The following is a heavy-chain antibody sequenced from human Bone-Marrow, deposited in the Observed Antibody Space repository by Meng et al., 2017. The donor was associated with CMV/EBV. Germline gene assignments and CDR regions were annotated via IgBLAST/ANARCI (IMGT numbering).Heavy chain of an antibody. D-gene: IGHD3-3*01. CDR3: ARDAPDSPYYDFWSGWYYGMDV. CDR2: INPNSGGT. CDR1: GYTFTGYY. J-gene: IGHJ6*02. V-gene: IGHV1-2*02. Sequence: ASVKVSCKASGYTFTGYYMHWVRQAPGQGLEWMGWINPNSGGTNYAQKFQGRVTVTRDTSISTAYMELSRLRSDDTAVYYCARDAPDSPYYDFWSGWYYGMDVWGQGTTVTVSS.